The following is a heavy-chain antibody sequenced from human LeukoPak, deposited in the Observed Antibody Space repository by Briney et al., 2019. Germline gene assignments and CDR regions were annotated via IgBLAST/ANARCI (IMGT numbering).Heavy chain of an antibody. D-gene: IGHD4-11*01. CDR1: RFTFSTYG. Sequence: GGSLRLSCAASRFTFSTYGMHWVRQAPGKGLEWVAVISYDGSNKYYADSVKDRFTISRDNSKNTLYLQMNSLRAEDTAVYYCAKDHSFDCWGQGTLVTVSS. V-gene: IGHV3-30*18. CDR2: ISYDGSNK. CDR3: AKDHSFDC. J-gene: IGHJ4*02.